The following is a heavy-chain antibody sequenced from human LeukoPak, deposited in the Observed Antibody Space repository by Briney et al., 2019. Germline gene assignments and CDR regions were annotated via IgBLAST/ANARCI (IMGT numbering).Heavy chain of an antibody. CDR1: SGSISTSNYY. J-gene: IGHJ6*03. Sequence: SETLSLTCTVSSGSISTSNYYWGWVRQPPGKALEWIGNIFYTGSTYYSPSLKSRVTISLDTSRNQFSLRLNSVTAADTAVYYCARRTPGLYFGHFYYYMDVWGKGATVTISS. V-gene: IGHV4-39*07. D-gene: IGHD3-9*01. CDR2: IFYTGST. CDR3: ARRTPGLYFGHFYYYMDV.